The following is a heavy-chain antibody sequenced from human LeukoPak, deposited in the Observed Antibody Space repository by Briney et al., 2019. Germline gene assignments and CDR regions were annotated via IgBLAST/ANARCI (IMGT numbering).Heavy chain of an antibody. CDR2: LSRGSSLI. V-gene: IGHV3-21*01. D-gene: IGHD6-6*01. CDR1: GFXFSSYS. J-gene: IGHJ4*02. Sequence: PGGSLRLSCAASGFXFSSYSINWVRQAPGKGLEWVSSLSRGSSLIYYADSVKGRFTISRDNAKNSLYLQMNSLRAEDTAVYYCARDSSSSSFDYWGQGTLVTVSS. CDR3: ARDSSSSSFDY.